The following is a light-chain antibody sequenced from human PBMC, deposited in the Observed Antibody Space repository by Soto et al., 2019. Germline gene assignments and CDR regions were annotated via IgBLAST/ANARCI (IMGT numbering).Light chain of an antibody. J-gene: IGKJ1*01. Sequence: EIVMTQSPATLSVSPGERATLSCRASQSVSSNLAWYQQKPGQAPRLLIYGASTRATGIPARFSGSGSGTEFTLTIGCLQSEDFAVYYCQQYNNWPPERTFGQGTNVVIK. CDR3: QQYNNWPPERT. CDR1: QSVSSN. V-gene: IGKV3-15*01. CDR2: GAS.